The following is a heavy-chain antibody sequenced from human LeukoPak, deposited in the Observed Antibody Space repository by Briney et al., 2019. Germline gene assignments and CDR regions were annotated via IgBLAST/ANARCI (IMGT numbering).Heavy chain of an antibody. Sequence: GGSLRLSCAASGFTFSYYGMHWARQGPGKGLEWVSSISGSGGNTYYADSVKGRFTISRDNSKNTLYLQMNSLRADDTAVYYCAKDFRAKSGSGSYWGNYYYYMDVWGKGTTVTISS. D-gene: IGHD3-10*01. CDR2: ISGSGGNT. CDR3: AKDFRAKSGSGSYWGNYYYYMDV. V-gene: IGHV3-23*01. CDR1: GFTFSYYG. J-gene: IGHJ6*03.